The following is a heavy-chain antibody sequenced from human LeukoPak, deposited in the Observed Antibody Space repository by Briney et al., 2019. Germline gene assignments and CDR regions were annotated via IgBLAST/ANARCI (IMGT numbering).Heavy chain of an antibody. J-gene: IGHJ4*02. CDR1: GYTFTSYA. CDR2: IIPIFGTA. V-gene: IGHV1-69*05. D-gene: IGHD3-3*01. CDR3: ARDYDFWSGYYPY. Sequence: SVKVSCKASGYTFTSYAISWVRQAPGQGLEWMGRIIPIFGTANYAQKFQGRVTITTDESTSTAYMELSSLRSEDTAVYYCARDYDFWSGYYPYWGQGTLVTVSS.